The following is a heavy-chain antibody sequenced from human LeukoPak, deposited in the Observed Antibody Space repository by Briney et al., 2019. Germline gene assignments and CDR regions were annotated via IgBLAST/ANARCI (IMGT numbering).Heavy chain of an antibody. CDR3: ARTVGVTTSTTPDPFDY. V-gene: IGHV3-48*01. D-gene: IGHD4-11*01. J-gene: IGHJ4*02. CDR1: GFSFSDYS. CDR2: ISSRSSSI. Sequence: GGSLRLSCAASGFSFSDYSMNWVRQAPGKGLEWGSYISSRSSSIYYADSVKGRFTISRDNAKKSLHLQMNSLRAEDTAVYYCARTVGVTTSTTPDPFDYWGQGTLVTVSS.